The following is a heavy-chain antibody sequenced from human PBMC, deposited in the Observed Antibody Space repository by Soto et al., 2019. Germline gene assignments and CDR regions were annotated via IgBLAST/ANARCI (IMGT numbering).Heavy chain of an antibody. Sequence: QVQLVESGGGVVQPGRSLRLSCAASGFTFSSYGMHWVRQAPGKGLEWVAVIWYDGSNKYYADSVKGRFTISRDNSKNTLYLQMNSLRAEDTAVYYGAREGCSSTSCYGGGYWGQGTLVTVSS. J-gene: IGHJ4*02. CDR1: GFTFSSYG. D-gene: IGHD2-2*01. V-gene: IGHV3-33*01. CDR3: AREGCSSTSCYGGGY. CDR2: IWYDGSNK.